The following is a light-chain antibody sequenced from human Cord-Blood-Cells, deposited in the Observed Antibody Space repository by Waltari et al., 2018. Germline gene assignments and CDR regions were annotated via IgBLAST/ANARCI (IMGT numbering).Light chain of an antibody. J-gene: IGKJ4*01. V-gene: IGKV1-13*02. CDR1: QGSSSA. CDR3: QQFNSYTLT. Sequence: AIQLTQSPSSLSASVGDRRTITCRASQGSSSALAWYQQKPGKAPKLLIYDASSLERGVPSRFSGSGSGTDFTLTISSLQPEDFATYYCQQFNSYTLTFGGGTKVEIK. CDR2: DAS.